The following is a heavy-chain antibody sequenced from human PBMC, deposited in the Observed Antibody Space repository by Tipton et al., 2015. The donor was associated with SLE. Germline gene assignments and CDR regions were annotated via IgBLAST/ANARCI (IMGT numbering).Heavy chain of an antibody. J-gene: IGHJ3*02. CDR1: GASINSYY. CDR2: IYYNGRT. CDR3: ARSQGSMDAFDI. V-gene: IGHV4-59*07. Sequence: GLVKPSDTLSLICTVSGASINSYYWSWIRKPPGRGLEWIGYIYYNGRTKYNPSLKSRLTISVDTSKNQFSLKLRSVTAADTAVYFCARSQGSMDAFDIWGQGTMVSVSS. D-gene: IGHD6-6*01.